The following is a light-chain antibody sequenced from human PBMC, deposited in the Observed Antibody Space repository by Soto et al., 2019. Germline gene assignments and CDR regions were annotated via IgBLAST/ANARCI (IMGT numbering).Light chain of an antibody. Sequence: EIVLTQSPGTLSLSPGERATLFCRASQSVSSGYLAWYQQKPGQPPKVLIYWAATRDSAVPDRFSGSGSGTDFTLTISSLQAEDVAVYYCQQYYNTPRTFGQGTRLEIK. V-gene: IGKV3-20*01. CDR1: QSVSSGY. J-gene: IGKJ2*01. CDR2: WAA. CDR3: QQYYNTPRT.